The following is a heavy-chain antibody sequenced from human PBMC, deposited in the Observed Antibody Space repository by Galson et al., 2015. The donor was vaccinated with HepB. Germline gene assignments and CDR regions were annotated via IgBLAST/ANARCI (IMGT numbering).Heavy chain of an antibody. Sequence: SLRLSCAASGFTFNNAWMSWVRQAPGKGLEWVGRIKSKTDGGTTDYAAPVKGRFTISRDDSKNTLYLQMNSLKAEDTAVYYCTTEDLYSSGWYGIDYWGQGTLVTVSS. D-gene: IGHD6-19*01. CDR2: IKSKTDGGTT. CDR1: GFTFNNAW. J-gene: IGHJ4*02. CDR3: TTEDLYSSGWYGIDY. V-gene: IGHV3-15*01.